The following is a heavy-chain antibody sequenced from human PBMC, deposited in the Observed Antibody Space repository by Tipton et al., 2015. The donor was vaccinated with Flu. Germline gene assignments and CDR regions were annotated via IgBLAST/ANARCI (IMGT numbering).Heavy chain of an antibody. J-gene: IGHJ4*02. D-gene: IGHD3-10*02. CDR3: ARLSYYDVDLKNFYFDY. CDR2: VYYSGTT. CDR1: GGAVSSGFYY. V-gene: IGHV4-61*01. Sequence: TLSLTCTVSGGAVSSGFYYWSWIRQPPGKGLEWIGYVYYSGTTNYNPSLKSRVTISVDTSKSQFSLMLRSVTAADTAVYYCARLSYYDVDLKNFYFDYWGQGALVTVSS.